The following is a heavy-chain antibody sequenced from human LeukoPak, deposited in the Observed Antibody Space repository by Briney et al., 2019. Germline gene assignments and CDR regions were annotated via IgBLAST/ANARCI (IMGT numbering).Heavy chain of an antibody. J-gene: IGHJ4*02. V-gene: IGHV3-21*01. Sequence: GGSLRLSCAASGFTFSSYSMNWVRQAPGKGLEWVSSISSSSSYIYYADSVKGRFTISRDNSKNTLYLQMNNLRAEDTAVYYCAKDHILGLWGGYYYFEYWGQGTLVTVSS. CDR3: AKDHILGLWGGYYYFEY. CDR2: ISSSSSYI. CDR1: GFTFSSYS. D-gene: IGHD3-16*01.